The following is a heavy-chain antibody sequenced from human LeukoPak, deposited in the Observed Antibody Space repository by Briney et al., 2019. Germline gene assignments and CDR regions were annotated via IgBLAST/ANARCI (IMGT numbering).Heavy chain of an antibody. CDR3: ARVATMVRGIYGMDV. J-gene: IGHJ6*02. V-gene: IGHV4-39*07. D-gene: IGHD3-10*01. CDR1: GGSISSSSYY. Sequence: PSETLSLTCTVSGGSISSSSYYWGWIRQPPGKGLEWIGSIYYSGSTYYNPSLKSRVTISVDTSKNQFSLKLSSVTAADTAVYYCARVATMVRGIYGMDVWGQGTTVTVSS. CDR2: IYYSGST.